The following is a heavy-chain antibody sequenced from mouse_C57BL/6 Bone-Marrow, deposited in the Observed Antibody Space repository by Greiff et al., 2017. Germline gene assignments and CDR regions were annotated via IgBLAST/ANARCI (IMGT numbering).Heavy chain of an antibody. CDR1: GFNIKDYY. CDR2: IDPEDGET. D-gene: IGHD1-1*01. J-gene: IGHJ2*01. V-gene: IGHV14-2*01. CDR3: ARGYGHYFDY. Sequence: VQLQQSGAELVKPGASVKLSCTASGFNIKDYYMHWVKQRTEQGLEWIGRIDPEDGETKYAPKFPGKATITADTSSNTAYLQLSSLTSEDTAVYYCARGYGHYFDYWGQGTTLTVSS.